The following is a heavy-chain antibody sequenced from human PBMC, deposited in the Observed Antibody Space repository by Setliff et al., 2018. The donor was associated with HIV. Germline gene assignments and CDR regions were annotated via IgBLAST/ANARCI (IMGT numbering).Heavy chain of an antibody. V-gene: IGHV4-59*01. CDR2: FYYDGSA. D-gene: IGHD1-7*01. J-gene: IGHJ4*02. CDR1: GASIISYY. Sequence: SETLSLTCTISGASIISYYWNWVRQPPGRGLEWIGYFYYDGSAKYNPSLKSRVAISAGTSKYQFSLTLRSVTAADTAVYYCARDFDSWVTGTTGSHWGQGTLVTVSS. CDR3: ARDFDSWVTGTTGSH.